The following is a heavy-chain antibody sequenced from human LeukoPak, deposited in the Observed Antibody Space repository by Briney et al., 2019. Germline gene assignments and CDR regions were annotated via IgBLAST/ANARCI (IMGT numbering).Heavy chain of an antibody. CDR1: GDSVTSGGYF. D-gene: IGHD2-21*02. J-gene: IGHJ3*02. CDR3: ARDVVVTSSPDAFDI. CDR2: ISDSGTT. V-gene: IGHV4-31*03. Sequence: ASQTLSLTCTVSGDSVTSGGYFWTSIRQHPGNGLEWIGYISDSGTTSYNPSLKSRVSISVATSNNQFSLRLSSVTAADTAVYYCARDVVVTSSPDAFDIWGQGTMVTVSS.